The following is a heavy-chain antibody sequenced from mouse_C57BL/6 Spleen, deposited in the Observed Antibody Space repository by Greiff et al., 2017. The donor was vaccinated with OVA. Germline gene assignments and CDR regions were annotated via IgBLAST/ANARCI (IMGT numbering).Heavy chain of an antibody. V-gene: IGHV1-22*01. CDR1: GYTFTDYN. CDR3: ARWGNEGYYGWFAY. J-gene: IGHJ3*01. CDR2: INPNNGGT. D-gene: IGHD2-3*01. Sequence: VQLQQSGPELVKPGASVKMSCKASGYTFTDYNMHWVKQSHGKSLEWIGYINPNNGGTSYNQKFKGKATLTVNKSSSTAYMELRSLTSEDSAVYYCARWGNEGYYGWFAYWGQGTLVTVSA.